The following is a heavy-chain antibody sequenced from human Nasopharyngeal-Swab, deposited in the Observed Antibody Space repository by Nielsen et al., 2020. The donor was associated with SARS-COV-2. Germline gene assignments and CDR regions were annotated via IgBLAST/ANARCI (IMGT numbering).Heavy chain of an antibody. V-gene: IGHV3-33*06. CDR1: GFTFSSYG. J-gene: IGHJ3*02. Sequence: GESLKISCAASGFTFSSYGMHWVRQAPGKGLEWVAVIWYDGSNKYYADSVKGRFTISRDNPKNTLYLQMNSLRAEDTAVYYCAKDRRIKYDFWSGSRSDSFDIWGQGTMVTVSS. D-gene: IGHD3-3*01. CDR3: AKDRRIKYDFWSGSRSDSFDI. CDR2: IWYDGSNK.